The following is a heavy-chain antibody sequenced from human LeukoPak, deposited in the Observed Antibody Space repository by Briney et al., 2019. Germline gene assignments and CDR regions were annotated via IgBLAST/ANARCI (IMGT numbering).Heavy chain of an antibody. D-gene: IGHD2-21*01. CDR2: ISGSGGST. CDR1: GFTFGGYA. Sequence: GGSLRLSCAASGFTFGGYAMSWVRQAPGKGLEWVSAISGSGGSTYYADSVKGRFTISRDNSKNTLYLQMNSLRAEDTAVYYCAKDTVVVNAQTRGYFDYWGQGTLVTVSS. J-gene: IGHJ4*02. CDR3: AKDTVVVNAQTRGYFDY. V-gene: IGHV3-23*01.